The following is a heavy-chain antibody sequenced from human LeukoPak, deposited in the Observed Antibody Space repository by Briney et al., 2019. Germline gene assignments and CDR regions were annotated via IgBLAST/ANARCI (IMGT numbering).Heavy chain of an antibody. D-gene: IGHD3-10*01. CDR3: ARGGRQLSGLAY. V-gene: IGHV4-34*01. J-gene: IGHJ4*02. Sequence: SETLSLTCAVYGGSFSGYYWSWIRQPPGKGLEWIGEINHSGSTNYNPSLKSRVTISVDTSKNQFSLKLSSVTAADTAVYYCARGGRQLSGLAYWGQGTLVTVSS. CDR1: GGSFSGYY. CDR2: INHSGST.